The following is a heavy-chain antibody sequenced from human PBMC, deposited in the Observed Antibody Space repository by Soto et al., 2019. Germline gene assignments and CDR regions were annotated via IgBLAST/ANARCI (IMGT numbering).Heavy chain of an antibody. J-gene: IGHJ3*02. Sequence: GGSLRLSCAASGFTFSSYGMHWVRQAPGKGLEWVAVISYDGSNKYYADSVKGRFTISRDNSKNTLYLQMNSLRAEDTAVYYCAKGLGYCSSTSCYQDIWGQGTMVTVSS. V-gene: IGHV3-30*18. CDR3: AKGLGYCSSTSCYQDI. CDR1: GFTFSSYG. D-gene: IGHD2-2*01. CDR2: ISYDGSNK.